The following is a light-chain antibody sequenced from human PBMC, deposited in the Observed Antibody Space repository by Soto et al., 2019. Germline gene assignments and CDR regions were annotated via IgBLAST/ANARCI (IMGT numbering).Light chain of an antibody. J-gene: IGKJ5*01. Sequence: DIVLTQSPGTLSLSPGERATLSCRASQSVSNYLAWYQQKPGQAPRLLIYDASTRATGIPARFSASGSGTEYTLTISGLQSEDFAIYYCQQYNDWPPLTFGQGTRLEIK. CDR1: QSVSNY. CDR2: DAS. CDR3: QQYNDWPPLT. V-gene: IGKV3D-15*01.